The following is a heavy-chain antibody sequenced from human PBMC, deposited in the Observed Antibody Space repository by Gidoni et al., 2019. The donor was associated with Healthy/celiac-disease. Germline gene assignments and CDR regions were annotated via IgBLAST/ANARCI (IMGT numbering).Heavy chain of an antibody. D-gene: IGHD4-17*01. Sequence: QLQLQESGPGLVKPSETLSLTCTVSGGSISSSSYYWGWSRQPPGKGLEWIGSIYYSGLTYYNPSLKSRVTISVDTSKNQFSLKLSSVTAADTAVYYCARHHPTTVTQRFDPWGQGTLVTVSS. CDR1: GGSISSSSYY. CDR3: ARHHPTTVTQRFDP. CDR2: IYYSGLT. J-gene: IGHJ5*02. V-gene: IGHV4-39*01.